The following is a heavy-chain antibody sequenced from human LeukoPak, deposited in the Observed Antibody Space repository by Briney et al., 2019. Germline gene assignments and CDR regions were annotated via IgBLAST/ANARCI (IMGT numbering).Heavy chain of an antibody. J-gene: IGHJ3*02. CDR3: ARGYFAVGAFDI. CDR2: IYSGGIT. V-gene: IGHV3-66*01. D-gene: IGHD3-3*01. Sequence: GGSLRLSCAASGFTVNDYYMSWVRQAPGKGLEWVPIIYSGGITSYADSVKGRFTICRDNSKNSLYLQLNSLRAEDTAVYYCARGYFAVGAFDIWGQGTMVTVSA. CDR1: GFTVNDYY.